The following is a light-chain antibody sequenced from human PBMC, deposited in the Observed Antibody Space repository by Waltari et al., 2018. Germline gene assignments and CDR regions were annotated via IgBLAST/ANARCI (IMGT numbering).Light chain of an antibody. V-gene: IGKV4-1*01. J-gene: IGKJ4*01. Sequence: DIVMTQSPDSLAVSLGERATINCTSSQSVLYSSNNKNYLSWYQQKPGQPPKLLIYWASTRESGVPDRCSGSGSGTDFTLTIISLQAEDVAVYYCQQSYSIPLTFGGGTKVEIK. CDR3: QQSYSIPLT. CDR1: QSVLYSSNNKNY. CDR2: WAS.